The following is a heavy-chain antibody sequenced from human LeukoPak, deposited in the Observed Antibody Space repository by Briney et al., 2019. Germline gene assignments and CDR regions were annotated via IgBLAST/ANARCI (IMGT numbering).Heavy chain of an antibody. CDR2: IKQRGST. CDR1: GGSFSDYD. D-gene: IGHD1-1*01. Sequence: SETLSLTCSVYGGSFSDYDWSWIRQPPGKWLEWMGEIKQRGSTNENPSLKSRVTMSVDTSKSQFSLNLRSVTATDTAVYYCARYVPVKTGTTRASFDYWGQGILVTVSS. J-gene: IGHJ4*02. V-gene: IGHV4-34*01. CDR3: ARYVPVKTGTTRASFDY.